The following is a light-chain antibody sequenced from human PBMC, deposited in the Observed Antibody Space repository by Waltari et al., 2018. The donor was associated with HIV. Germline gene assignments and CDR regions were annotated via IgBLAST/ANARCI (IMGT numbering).Light chain of an antibody. CDR2: GAS. CDR3: QQYNNWPT. CDR1: QSVSSN. Sequence: EIVMTQSPATLSVSPGERATLSCRASQSVSSNLAWYQQKPGQAPRLLIYGASTRATGIPARLSGSGSGTEFTLTISSLQSEDFAVYYGQQYNNWPTFGGGTKVEIK. V-gene: IGKV3-15*01. J-gene: IGKJ4*01.